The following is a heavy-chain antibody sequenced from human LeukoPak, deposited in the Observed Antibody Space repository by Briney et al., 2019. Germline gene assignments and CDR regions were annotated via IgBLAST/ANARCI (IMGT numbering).Heavy chain of an antibody. CDR3: ARGEAGYSGGWSQFDY. V-gene: IGHV3-21*01. Sequence: GGSLRLSCAASGFTFSWYSMNWVRQAPGKGLEWVSSISSSSSYIYHADSVKGRFTISRDNAKNSLYLQMNSLRVEDTAVYYCARGEAGYSGGWSQFDYWGQGTLVTVSS. CDR1: GFTFSWYS. J-gene: IGHJ4*02. CDR2: ISSSSSYI. D-gene: IGHD6-19*01.